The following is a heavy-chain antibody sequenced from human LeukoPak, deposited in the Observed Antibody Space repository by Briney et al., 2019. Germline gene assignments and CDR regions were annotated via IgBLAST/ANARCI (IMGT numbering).Heavy chain of an antibody. V-gene: IGHV4-39*01. CDR3: ARVGGTNYYYYGMDV. CDR1: GDSTSSDRYY. CDR2: IYYSGST. Sequence: SETLSLTCTVSGDSTSSDRYYGGWVRQPPGKGLEWIGNIYYSGSTYYNPSLKSRVTMSVDTSKNQFFLKLNSVTAADTAVYYCARVGGTNYYYYGMDVWGQGTTVTVSS. J-gene: IGHJ6*02.